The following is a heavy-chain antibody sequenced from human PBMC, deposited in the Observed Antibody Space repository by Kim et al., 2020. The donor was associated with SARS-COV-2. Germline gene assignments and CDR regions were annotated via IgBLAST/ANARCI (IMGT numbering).Heavy chain of an antibody. CDR1: GFTFSSYG. J-gene: IGHJ6*03. CDR3: AKSDTAMDYYYYYMDV. V-gene: IGHV3-30*18. CDR2: ISYDGSNK. Sequence: GGSLRLSCAASGFTFSSYGMHWVRQAPGKGLEWVAVISYDGSNKYYADSVKGRFTISRDNSKNTLYLQMNSLRAEDTAVYYCAKSDTAMDYYYYYMDVWGKGTTVTVSS. D-gene: IGHD5-18*01.